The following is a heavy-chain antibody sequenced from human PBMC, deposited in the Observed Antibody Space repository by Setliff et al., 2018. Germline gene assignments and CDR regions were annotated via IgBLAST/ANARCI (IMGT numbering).Heavy chain of an antibody. CDR1: GYSISSGYN. V-gene: IGHV4-38-2*02. Sequence: PSETLSLTCAVSGYSISSGYNWGWIRQHPGKGLEWIGSIYYRGSTSYNSSLKSRVSISVDTSKNQFSLNLNAVTAADTAVYYCARDGGEYWGQGTLVTVSS. CDR2: IYYRGST. J-gene: IGHJ4*02. CDR3: ARDGGEY. D-gene: IGHD3-16*01.